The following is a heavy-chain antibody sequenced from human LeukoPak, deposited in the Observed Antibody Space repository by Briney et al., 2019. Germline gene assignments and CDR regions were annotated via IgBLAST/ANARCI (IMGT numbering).Heavy chain of an antibody. Sequence: PGRSLRLSCAASGFTFSSYGMHWVRQAPGKGLEWVAVISYDGSNKYYADSVKGRFTISRDNSKNTLYLQMNSLRAEDTAVYYCAKEIATGYWGQGTLVTVSS. CDR3: AKEIATGY. CDR2: ISYDGSNK. D-gene: IGHD2-21*01. J-gene: IGHJ4*02. V-gene: IGHV3-30*18. CDR1: GFTFSSYG.